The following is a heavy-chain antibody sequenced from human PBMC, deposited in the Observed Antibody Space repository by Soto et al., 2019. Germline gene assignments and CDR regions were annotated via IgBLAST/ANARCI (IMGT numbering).Heavy chain of an antibody. J-gene: IGHJ4*02. CDR2: ISYDGSNK. CDR1: GFTFSGYG. V-gene: IGHV3-30*18. Sequence: PGGSLRLSCAASGFTFSGYGMHWVRQAPGKXLEWVAVISYDGSNKYYADSVKGRFTISRDNSKNTLYLQMNSLRAEDTAVYYCAKEAQVYYDSSGYSLPVWGQGTLVTVSS. CDR3: AKEAQVYYDSSGYSLPV. D-gene: IGHD3-22*01.